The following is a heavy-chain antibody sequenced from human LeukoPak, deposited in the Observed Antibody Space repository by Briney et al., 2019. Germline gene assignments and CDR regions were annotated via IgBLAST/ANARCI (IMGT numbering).Heavy chain of an antibody. CDR2: IKQDGSEI. Sequence: GGSLRLSCAASTFTFSSYWMSWVRQAPGKGLEWVANIKQDGSEIYYVDSVKGRFTISRDNAKNSLYLQMNSLRAEDTALYYCAKASSDSSGYRLTAQYYFDYWGQGTLVTVSS. V-gene: IGHV3-7*03. J-gene: IGHJ4*02. CDR1: TFTFSSYW. CDR3: AKASSDSSGYRLTAQYYFDY. D-gene: IGHD3-22*01.